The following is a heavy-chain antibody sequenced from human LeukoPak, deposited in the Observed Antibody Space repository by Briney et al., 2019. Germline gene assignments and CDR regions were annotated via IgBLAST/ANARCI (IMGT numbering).Heavy chain of an antibody. D-gene: IGHD2-15*01. CDR2: IYYRGRT. CDR1: GGSLSSGSYY. J-gene: IGHJ5*02. V-gene: IGHV4-31*03. Sequence: SETLSLTRTVSGGSLSSGSYYWSWIRQHPGKGLEWIRYIYYRGRTSYNPSRKSRATISVDTSKNQFSLKLSSVTAADTAVYYCARCLGYCSGGSCYGSWFDPWGQGTLVTVSS. CDR3: ARCLGYCSGGSCYGSWFDP.